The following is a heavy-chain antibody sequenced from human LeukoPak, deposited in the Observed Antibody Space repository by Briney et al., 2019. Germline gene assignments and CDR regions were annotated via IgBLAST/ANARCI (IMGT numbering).Heavy chain of an antibody. D-gene: IGHD4-23*01. CDR2: IKPDGSAK. J-gene: IGHJ4*02. CDR3: ARDPMSGKFDY. CDR1: GFTFNRYW. Sequence: PGGPLRLSCAASGFTFNRYWMSWVRQAPGKGLEWVGNIKPDGSAKFYVDSVKGRFTISRDNANNSLYLQMNSLRVEDTAVYYCARDPMSGKFDYWGQGTQVIVSS. V-gene: IGHV3-7*04.